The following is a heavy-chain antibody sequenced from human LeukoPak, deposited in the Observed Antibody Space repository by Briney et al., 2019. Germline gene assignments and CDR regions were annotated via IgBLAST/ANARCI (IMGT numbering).Heavy chain of an antibody. J-gene: IGHJ4*02. CDR2: VYYSGHS. V-gene: IGHV4-59*08. Sequence: SETLSLTCTVAGGSLSRFYLSWIRQPPGKRLEWIGYVYYSGHSNINPSLKSRVTTAVDTSKNQFSLRLSSVTAADTAIYYCARHAFGSSWSNFDYWGQGILVTVSS. D-gene: IGHD6-13*01. CDR1: GGSLSRFY. CDR3: ARHAFGSSWSNFDY.